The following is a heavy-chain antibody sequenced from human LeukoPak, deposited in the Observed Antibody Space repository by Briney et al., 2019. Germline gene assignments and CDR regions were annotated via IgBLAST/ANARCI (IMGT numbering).Heavy chain of an antibody. Sequence: SETLSLTCTVSGGSISSSSYYWGWIRQPPGKGLEWIGSIYYSGSTYYNPSLKSRVTISVDTSKNQFSLKLSSVTAADTAVYYCARSHLVWVPAAIPSQFDYWGQGTLVTVSS. CDR3: ARSHLVWVPAAIPSQFDY. J-gene: IGHJ4*02. CDR1: GGSISSSSYY. CDR2: IYYSGST. D-gene: IGHD2-2*01. V-gene: IGHV4-39*01.